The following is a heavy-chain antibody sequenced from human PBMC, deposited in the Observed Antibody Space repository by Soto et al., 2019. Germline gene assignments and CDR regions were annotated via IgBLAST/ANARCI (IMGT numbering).Heavy chain of an antibody. V-gene: IGHV3-23*01. D-gene: IGHD5-12*01. J-gene: IGHJ4*02. CDR2: ISGSGGST. CDR1: GFTFSSYA. Sequence: LRLSCAASGFTFSSYAMSWVRQAPGEGLEWVSAISGSGGSTDYADSVKGRFTISRDNSKNTLYLQMNSLRAEDTAVYYCAKAPTYGGYDGLDSWGQGTLVTVSS. CDR3: AKAPTYGGYDGLDS.